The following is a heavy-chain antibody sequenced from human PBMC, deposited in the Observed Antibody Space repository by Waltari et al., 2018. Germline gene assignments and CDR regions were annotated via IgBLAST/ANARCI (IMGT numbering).Heavy chain of an antibody. V-gene: IGHV4-38-2*01. CDR3: ARGGYSYGSNY. CDR1: GYSISSGYY. D-gene: IGHD5-18*01. J-gene: IGHJ4*02. CDR2: IYHSGST. Sequence: QVQLQESGPGLVKPSETLSFTCAVSGYSISSGYYWGWIRQPPGKGLEWIGSIYHSGSTYYNPSLKSRVTISVDTSKNQFSLKLSSVTAADTAVYYCARGGYSYGSNYWGQGTLVTVSS.